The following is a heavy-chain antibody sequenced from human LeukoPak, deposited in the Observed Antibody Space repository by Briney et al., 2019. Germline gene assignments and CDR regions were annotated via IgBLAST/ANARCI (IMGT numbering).Heavy chain of an antibody. CDR2: IYYSGST. CDR3: ARLYTGYSSSYYFDY. D-gene: IGHD6-13*01. V-gene: IGHV4-59*08. J-gene: IGHJ4*02. Sequence: SETLSLTCTVSGGSISSYYWSWIRQPPGKGLEWIGYIYYSGSTNYNPSLKSRVTISVDTSKNQFSLKLSSVTAADTAVYYCARLYTGYSSSYYFDYWGQGTLVTVSS. CDR1: GGSISSYY.